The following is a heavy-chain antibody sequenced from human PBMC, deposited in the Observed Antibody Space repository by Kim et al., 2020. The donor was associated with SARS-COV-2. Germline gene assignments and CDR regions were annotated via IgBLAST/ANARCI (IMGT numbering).Heavy chain of an antibody. D-gene: IGHD2-8*02. CDR3: ARVKSPYGCTGGVCAFDY. V-gene: IGHV1-69*13. CDR1: GGTFSSYA. J-gene: IGHJ4*02. Sequence: SVKVSCKASGGTFSSYAISWVRQAPGQGLEWMGGIIPIFGTANYAQKFQGRVTITADESTSTAYMELSSLRSEDTAVYYCARVKSPYGCTGGVCAFDYWGQGTLVTVSS. CDR2: IIPIFGTA.